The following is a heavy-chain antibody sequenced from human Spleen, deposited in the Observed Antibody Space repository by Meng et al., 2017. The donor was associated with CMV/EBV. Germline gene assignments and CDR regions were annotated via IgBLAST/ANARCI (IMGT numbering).Heavy chain of an antibody. J-gene: IGHJ5*01. V-gene: IGHV1-2*02. Sequence: SGYPFTGYYIHWVRQAPGQGLEWMGWINANSGDTNYAVKFQGRVTMTRDTSITTAYMELSSLRSDDTAFYYCARVTDFWSTPWGFDPWGQGTLVTVSS. D-gene: IGHD3-3*01. CDR2: INANSGDT. CDR1: GYPFTGYY. CDR3: ARVTDFWSTPWGFDP.